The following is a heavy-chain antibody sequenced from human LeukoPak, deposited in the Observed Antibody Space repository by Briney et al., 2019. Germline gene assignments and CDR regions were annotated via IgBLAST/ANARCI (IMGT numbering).Heavy chain of an antibody. CDR2: IRTKVNSYAT. Sequence: GGSLKVSCAASGFFFSDFAMHWVRQASGKWLEWVGRIRTKVNSYATTYAASVKGRFTVSRDDSKNTAYLEMNSLKSEDTAVYYCARQSSGFHFWGQGTLVTVSS. D-gene: IGHD3-22*01. J-gene: IGHJ4*02. V-gene: IGHV3-73*01. CDR1: GFFFSDFA. CDR3: ARQSSGFHF.